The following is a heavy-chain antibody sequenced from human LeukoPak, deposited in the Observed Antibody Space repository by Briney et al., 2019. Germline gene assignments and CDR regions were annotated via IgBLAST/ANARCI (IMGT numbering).Heavy chain of an antibody. V-gene: IGHV1-58*02. CDR1: GFTFTSSA. CDR2: IVVGSGNT. J-gene: IGHJ4*02. D-gene: IGHD1-26*01. CDR3: AATTVGATPFDY. Sequence: GASVKVSCKASGFTFTSSAMQWVRQARGQRLEWIGWIVVGSGNTNYAQKFQERVTITRDMSTSTAYMELSSLRSEDTAVYYCAATTVGATPFDYWGQGTLVTVSS.